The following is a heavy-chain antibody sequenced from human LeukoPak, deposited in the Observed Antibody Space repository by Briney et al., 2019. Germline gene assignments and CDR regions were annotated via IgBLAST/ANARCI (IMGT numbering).Heavy chain of an antibody. J-gene: IGHJ4*02. CDR1: GGSFSGYY. Sequence: SETLSLTCAVYGGSFSGYYWSWIRQPPGKGLEWIGEINHSGSTNYNPSLKSRVTISVDTSKNQFSLKLSSVTAADTALYYCARVTDSSGWYFDYWGQGTLVTVSS. CDR2: INHSGST. V-gene: IGHV4-34*01. D-gene: IGHD6-19*01. CDR3: ARVTDSSGWYFDY.